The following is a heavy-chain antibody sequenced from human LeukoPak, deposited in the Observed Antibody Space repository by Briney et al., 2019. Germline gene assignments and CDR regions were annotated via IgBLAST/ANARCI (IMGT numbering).Heavy chain of an antibody. CDR1: GGSISSYY. J-gene: IGHJ3*02. Sequence: SETLSLTCTVSGGSISSYYWSWIRQPPGKGLEWIGYIYYSGSTNYNPSLKSRGTISVDTSKNQFSLKLSSVTAADTAVYYCARRLPPGAFDIWGQGTMVTVSS. CDR3: ARRLPPGAFDI. V-gene: IGHV4-59*01. D-gene: IGHD2-21*02. CDR2: IYYSGST.